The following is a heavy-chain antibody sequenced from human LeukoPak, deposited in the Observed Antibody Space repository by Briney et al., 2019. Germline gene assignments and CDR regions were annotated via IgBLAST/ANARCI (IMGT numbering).Heavy chain of an antibody. CDR1: GGTFSSYA. Sequence: SVKVSCKASGGTFSSYAISWVRQAPGQGLEWMGGITPIFGTANYAQKFQGRVTITADESTGTAYMELSSLRSEDTAVYYCARDATIFGVEEEFYYYYGMDVWGQGTTVTVSS. D-gene: IGHD3-3*01. V-gene: IGHV1-69*13. CDR3: ARDATIFGVEEEFYYYYGMDV. J-gene: IGHJ6*02. CDR2: ITPIFGTA.